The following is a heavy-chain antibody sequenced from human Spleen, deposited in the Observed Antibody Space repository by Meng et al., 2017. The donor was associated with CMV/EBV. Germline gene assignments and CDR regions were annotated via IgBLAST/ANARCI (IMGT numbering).Heavy chain of an antibody. J-gene: IGHJ5*02. D-gene: IGHD1-7*01. CDR1: GFTFSSYD. V-gene: IGHV3-13*01. Sequence: GESLKISCAASGFTFSSYDMHWVRQAAGKGLEWVSGIATAGDTYYAGSVKGRFTISRENAKNSLYLQMDSLRAEDTAVYYCARGGIRWNYDWFDPWGQGTLVTVSS. CDR3: ARGGIRWNYDWFDP. CDR2: IATAGDT.